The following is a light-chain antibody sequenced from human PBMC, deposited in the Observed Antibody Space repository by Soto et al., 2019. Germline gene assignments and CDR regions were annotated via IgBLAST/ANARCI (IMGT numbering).Light chain of an antibody. CDR3: QKYNNWTLT. V-gene: IGKV3-15*01. CDR1: QSVRSN. CDR2: GAS. J-gene: IGKJ4*01. Sequence: ERVMTQSTATMSVSPGERATLSCRASQSVRSNLAWYQQKPGQATRRLIYGASTRATGIPARFSGSGSGTEFTLTISSLQSEDFAVYYCQKYNNWTLTFGGGTKVEIK.